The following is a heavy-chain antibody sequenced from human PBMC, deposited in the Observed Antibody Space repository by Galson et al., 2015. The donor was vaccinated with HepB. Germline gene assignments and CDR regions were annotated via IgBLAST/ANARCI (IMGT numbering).Heavy chain of an antibody. V-gene: IGHV3-30*18. J-gene: IGHJ3*02. D-gene: IGHD3-10*01. CDR2: ISYDGSNK. Sequence: SLRLSCAASGFTFSSYGMHWVRQAPGKGLEWVAVISYDGSNKYYADSVKGRFTISRDNSKNTLYLQMNSLRAEDTAVYYCAKPPYGSGKQEEAFDIWGQGTMVTVSS. CDR3: AKPPYGSGKQEEAFDI. CDR1: GFTFSSYG.